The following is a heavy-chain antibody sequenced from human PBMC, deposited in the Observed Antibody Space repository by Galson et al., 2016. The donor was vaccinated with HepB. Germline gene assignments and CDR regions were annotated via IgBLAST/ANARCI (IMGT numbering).Heavy chain of an antibody. CDR3: ARVRGSGWRGGFDF. V-gene: IGHV4-39*02. J-gene: IGHJ4*02. Sequence: ETLSLTCTVSGGSISSSSYYWGWIRQPPGKGLQWLGTIYFSGSTYYNPSLVSRATISVDTPRNLFSLSLRSVTAADTAVYHCARVRGSGWRGGFDFWGQGTLVTVSA. CDR1: GGSISSSSYY. CDR2: IYFSGST. D-gene: IGHD6-25*01.